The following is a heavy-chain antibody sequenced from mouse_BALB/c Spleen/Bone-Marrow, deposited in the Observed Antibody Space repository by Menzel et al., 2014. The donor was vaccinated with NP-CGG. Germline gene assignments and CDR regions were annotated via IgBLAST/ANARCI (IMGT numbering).Heavy chain of an antibody. CDR2: IYPGNGNA. CDR1: GYAFSTYW. CDR3: SRGGNYGTY. V-gene: IGHV1-80*01. D-gene: IGHD2-1*01. J-gene: IGHJ3*01. Sequence: VQRVESGAELVRPGSSVKISCKASGYAFSTYWMNWVKQRPGQGLEWIGQIYPGNGNADYNGKFKDKATLTADKSSRTVYMHLSSLTSGDSAVYFCSRGGNYGTYWGQGTLVTVSA.